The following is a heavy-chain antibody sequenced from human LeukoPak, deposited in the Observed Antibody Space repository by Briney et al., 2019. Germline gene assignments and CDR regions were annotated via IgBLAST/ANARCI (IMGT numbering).Heavy chain of an antibody. CDR1: GASFNSGSNY. CDR3: ARSDGYGLVGI. J-gene: IGHJ3*02. D-gene: IGHD3-10*01. V-gene: IGHV4-39*07. Sequence: PSETLSLTCRVSGASFNSGSNYWGWIRQPPGKTLEWIGSIYSSGSTYYNPSLKSRVIIMIDTPKNHFSLTLSSVTAADTAVYYCARSDGYGLVGIWGQGTMVTVSS. CDR2: IYSSGST.